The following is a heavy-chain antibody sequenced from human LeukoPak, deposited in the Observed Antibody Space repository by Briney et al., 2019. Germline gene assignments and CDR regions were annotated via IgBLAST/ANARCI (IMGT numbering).Heavy chain of an antibody. CDR1: GYTFTSYG. CDR3: ARSGRYSGSYSLDY. D-gene: IGHD1-26*01. Sequence: ASVKVSCKASGYTFTSYGISCVRQAPGQGLEWMGWISAYNGNTNYAQKLQGRVTITTDTSTSTAYMELRSLRSDDTAVYYCARSGRYSGSYSLDYWGQGTLVTVSS. CDR2: ISAYNGNT. J-gene: IGHJ4*02. V-gene: IGHV1-18*01.